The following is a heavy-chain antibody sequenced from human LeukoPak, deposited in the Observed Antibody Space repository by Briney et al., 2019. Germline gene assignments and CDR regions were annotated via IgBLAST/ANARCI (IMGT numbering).Heavy chain of an antibody. V-gene: IGHV4-59*01. J-gene: IGHJ4*02. CDR1: GGSIINYY. Sequence: SETLSLTCTVSGGSIINYYWSWIREPPGKGLEWIGYIYYSGSTNYDPSLKRRVTIAVDTSKNQFSLKLSSVAAADTAVYYCARVGDWYYFDYWGQGTLVTVSS. CDR3: ARVGDWYYFDY. D-gene: IGHD2-21*02. CDR2: IYYSGST.